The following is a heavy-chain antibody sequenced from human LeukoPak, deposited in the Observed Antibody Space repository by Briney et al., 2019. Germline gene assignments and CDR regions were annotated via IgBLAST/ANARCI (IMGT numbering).Heavy chain of an antibody. CDR3: ARAPRGYDSSGPRGSHFDY. CDR2: IYHSGST. D-gene: IGHD3-22*01. J-gene: IGHJ4*02. Sequence: SETLSLTCTVSGYSINSGYYWGWIRQPPGKGLEWIGSIYHSGSTYYNPSLKSRVTISVDTSKNQFSLKLSSVTAADTAVYYCARAPRGYDSSGPRGSHFDYWGQGTLVTVSS. CDR1: GYSINSGYY. V-gene: IGHV4-38-2*02.